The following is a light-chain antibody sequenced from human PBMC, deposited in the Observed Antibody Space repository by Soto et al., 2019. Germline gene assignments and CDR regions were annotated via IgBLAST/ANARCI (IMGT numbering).Light chain of an antibody. V-gene: IGKV3-15*01. Sequence: AQSPATLTVSPGERVTLSCRATQNIGNNVAWYLERPGQAPRLLMYEASTRATDIPARFSGSGSGTEFTLTISNLQSEDFAVYHCQQYDKWPRTFGQGTKVDIK. CDR2: EAS. CDR3: QQYDKWPRT. CDR1: QNIGNN. J-gene: IGKJ1*01.